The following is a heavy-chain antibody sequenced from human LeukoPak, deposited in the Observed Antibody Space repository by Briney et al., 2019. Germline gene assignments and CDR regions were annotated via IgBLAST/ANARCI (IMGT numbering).Heavy chain of an antibody. D-gene: IGHD5-18*01. CDR3: AKGDSYGSLEYYYMDV. CDR2: ISGSGGST. V-gene: IGHV3-23*01. Sequence: GGSLRLSCAASGFTFSSYAMSWVRQAPGKGLEWVSAISGSGGSTYYADSVKGRFTISRDNSKNTLYLQMNSLRAEDTAVYYCAKGDSYGSLEYYYMDVWGKGTTVTVSS. CDR1: GFTFSSYA. J-gene: IGHJ6*03.